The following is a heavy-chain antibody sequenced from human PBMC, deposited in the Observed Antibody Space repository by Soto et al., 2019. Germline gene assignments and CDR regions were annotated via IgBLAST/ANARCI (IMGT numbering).Heavy chain of an antibody. V-gene: IGHV4-30-2*01. CDR2: TNHSGNP. CDR3: ARDAYGDYVGYFVP. J-gene: IGHJ5*02. Sequence: SETLSLTCDVSGDTISTGGYTWAWIRQPPGKAQERIEHTNHSGNPYYNPSRKSRVIISVERSKNQFSLKVRSVTAADTAVYYCARDAYGDYVGYFVPLGQGIQVSVSS. D-gene: IGHD4-17*01. CDR1: GDTISTGGYT.